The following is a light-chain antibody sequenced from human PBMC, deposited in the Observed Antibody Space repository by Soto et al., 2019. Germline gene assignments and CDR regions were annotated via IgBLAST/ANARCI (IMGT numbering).Light chain of an antibody. CDR2: EVS. J-gene: IGLJ2*01. V-gene: IGLV2-8*01. Sequence: QSVLTQPPSAAGSPGQSVTISCTGTSSDVGAYNYVSWYQQHPGKAPKLMICEVSKRPSGVPDRFSGSKSGNTASLTVSGLQAEDEADYYCSAYAGSNTFVVFGGGTKLTVL. CDR3: SAYAGSNTFVV. CDR1: SSDVGAYNY.